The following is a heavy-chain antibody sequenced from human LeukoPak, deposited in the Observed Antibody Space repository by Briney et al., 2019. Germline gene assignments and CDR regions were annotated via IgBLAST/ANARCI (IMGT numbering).Heavy chain of an antibody. CDR3: ARGFRIEAIDF. CDR2: IKQDGSEK. J-gene: IGHJ4*02. Sequence: PGGSLRLSCEASGFTFSSYWMSWVRQAPWKGLEWVANIKQDGSEKYYVDSVKGRFTISRDNAKNSLYLQMNSLRAEDTAVYYCARGFRIEAIDFWGQGTLVTVSS. CDR1: GFTFSSYW. V-gene: IGHV3-7*01. D-gene: IGHD2-15*01.